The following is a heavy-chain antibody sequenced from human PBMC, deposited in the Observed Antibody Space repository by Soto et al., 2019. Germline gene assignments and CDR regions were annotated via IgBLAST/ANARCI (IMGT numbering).Heavy chain of an antibody. CDR3: ARGIFPYFDWVGRYFDL. CDR2: IYSGGST. J-gene: IGHJ2*01. CDR1: GFTFSSNY. V-gene: IGHV3-53*01. D-gene: IGHD3-9*01. Sequence: GGSLRLSCAASGFTFSSNYMSWVRQAPGKGLEWVSVIYSGGSTYYADSVKGRFTISRDNSKNTLYLQMNSLRAEDTAVYYCARGIFPYFDWVGRYFDLWGRGTLVTVSS.